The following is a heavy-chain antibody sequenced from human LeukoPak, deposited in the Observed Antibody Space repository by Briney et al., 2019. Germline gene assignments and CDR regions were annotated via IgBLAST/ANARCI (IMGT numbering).Heavy chain of an antibody. V-gene: IGHV4-39*01. Sequence: SETLSLTCTVSGVSISSSNSYWGWIRQPPGKGLEWIGSIYYTGNTYYNASLKSRVTISIDTSNNQFSLKLSSVTAADTAVYYCARHPDYGDYGADIDYWGQGTLVTVSS. CDR2: IYYTGNT. D-gene: IGHD4-17*01. CDR1: GVSISSSNSY. CDR3: ARHPDYGDYGADIDY. J-gene: IGHJ4*02.